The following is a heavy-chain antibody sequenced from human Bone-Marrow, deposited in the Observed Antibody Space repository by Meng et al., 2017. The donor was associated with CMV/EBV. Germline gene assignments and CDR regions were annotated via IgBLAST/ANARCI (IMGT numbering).Heavy chain of an antibody. Sequence: ASVKVSCKASGDTFSNYAISWVRQAPGQGLEWMGWISAYNGNTNYAQKLQGRVTMTTDTSTSTAYMELRSLRSEDTAVYYCARGGWELRKFDYWGQGTLVTIYS. V-gene: IGHV1-18*01. D-gene: IGHD1-26*01. CDR2: ISAYNGNT. J-gene: IGHJ4*02. CDR1: GDTFSNYA. CDR3: ARGGWELRKFDY.